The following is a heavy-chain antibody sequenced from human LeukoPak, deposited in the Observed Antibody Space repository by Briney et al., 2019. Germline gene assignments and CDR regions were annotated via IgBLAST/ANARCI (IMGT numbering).Heavy chain of an antibody. CDR1: GDSIGTYY. Sequence: SETLSLTCTVSGDSIGTYYWSWIRQPPGKGLEWIGYIYYSGSTYYNPSLKSRVTISVDTSKNQFSLKLSSVTAADTAVYYCARDRDRGEFDYWGQGTLVTVSS. CDR2: IYYSGST. CDR3: ARDRDRGEFDY. D-gene: IGHD3-10*01. V-gene: IGHV4-30-4*01. J-gene: IGHJ4*02.